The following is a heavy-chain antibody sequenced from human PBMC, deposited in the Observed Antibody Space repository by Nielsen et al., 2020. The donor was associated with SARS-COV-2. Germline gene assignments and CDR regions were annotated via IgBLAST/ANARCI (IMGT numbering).Heavy chain of an antibody. CDR2: IGGNCRNI. CDR1: GWPFNSYE. CDR3: ARESVSGTDAFDI. D-gene: IGHD6-19*01. V-gene: IGHV3-48*03. J-gene: IGHJ3*02. Sequence: SLKIPCDSLGWPFNSYEINRVLHAPGKDQEWLSYIGGNCRNIYYADSVKGRFTISRDNAENSLSLQMNSLRAEDTAVYYCARESVSGTDAFDIWGQGTVVTVSS.